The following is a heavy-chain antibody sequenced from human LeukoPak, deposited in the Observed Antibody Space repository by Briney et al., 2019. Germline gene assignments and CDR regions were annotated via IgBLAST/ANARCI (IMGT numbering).Heavy chain of an antibody. CDR1: GFTVSTNY. V-gene: IGHV3-53*01. Sequence: GGSLRLFCAASGFTVSTNYMSWVRQAPGKGLEWVSVIYSGGSTYYADSVKGRFTISRDNSKNTLYLQMNSSRAEDTAVYYCPRERINSYGSPFGYWGQGTLVTVSS. CDR3: PRERINSYGSPFGY. D-gene: IGHD5-18*01. CDR2: IYSGGST. J-gene: IGHJ4*02.